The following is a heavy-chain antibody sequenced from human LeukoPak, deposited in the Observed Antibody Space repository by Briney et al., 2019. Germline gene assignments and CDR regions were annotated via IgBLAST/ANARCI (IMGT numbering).Heavy chain of an antibody. CDR3: ARDDKGYCSSTSRYTYFDY. CDR1: GFTFSSYG. V-gene: IGHV3-33*01. Sequence: SGGSLRLSCAASGFTFSSYGMHWVRQAPGKGLEWVAVIWYDGSNKYYAGSVKGRFTISRDNSKNTLYLQMNSLRAEDTAVYYCARDDKGYCSSTSRYTYFDYWGQGTLVTVSS. J-gene: IGHJ4*02. CDR2: IWYDGSNK. D-gene: IGHD2-2*02.